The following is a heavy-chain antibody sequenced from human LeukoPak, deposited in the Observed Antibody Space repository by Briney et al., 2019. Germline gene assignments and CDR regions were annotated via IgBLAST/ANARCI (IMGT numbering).Heavy chain of an antibody. V-gene: IGHV4-59*01. Sequence: PSETLSLTCTVSGGSISSYYWSWIRQPPGKGLEWIGYIYYSGSTNYNPSLKSRVTISVDTSKNQFSLKLRSVTAADTAVYYCTRDPGYMGVWGKGTPGTGS. CDR3: TRDPGYMGV. CDR1: GGSISSYY. CDR2: IYYSGST. J-gene: IGHJ6*03. D-gene: IGHD3-10*01.